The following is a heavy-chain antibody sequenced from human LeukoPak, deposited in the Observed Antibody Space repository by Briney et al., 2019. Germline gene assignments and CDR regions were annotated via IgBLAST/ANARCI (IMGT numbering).Heavy chain of an antibody. D-gene: IGHD5-18*01. J-gene: IGHJ4*02. CDR1: GFTFSSYA. CDR3: AKVGGSYGYSEYYFDY. V-gene: IGHV3-23*01. Sequence: GGSLSLSCAASGFTFSSYAMNWVRQAPGKGLEWVSGSSGSGDSRYYADSVRGRFTISRDNSKNTLYLQMNSLRAEDTAVYYCAKVGGSYGYSEYYFDYWGQGTLVTVSS. CDR2: SSGSGDSR.